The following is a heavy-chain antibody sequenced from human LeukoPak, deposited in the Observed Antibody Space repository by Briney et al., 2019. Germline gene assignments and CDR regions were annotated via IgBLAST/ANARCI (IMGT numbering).Heavy chain of an antibody. Sequence: GGSLRLSCAASGFTFCLYSMKWVRQAPGKGLEWVSSIYARTNYIYYADSVTGRFTISRDNAKNSLYLQMNSLTADDTAVYYCARGRVVVLAATRTSLGSWGQGTLVTVSS. D-gene: IGHD2-15*01. CDR1: GFTFCLYS. J-gene: IGHJ5*02. CDR2: IYARTNYI. V-gene: IGHV3-21*01. CDR3: ARGRVVVLAATRTSLGS.